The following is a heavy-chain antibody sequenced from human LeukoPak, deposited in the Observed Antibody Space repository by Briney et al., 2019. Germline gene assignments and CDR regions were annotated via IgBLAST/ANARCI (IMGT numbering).Heavy chain of an antibody. CDR1: GFTFSSYW. Sequence: GGSLRLSCAASGFTFSSYWMSWVRQAPGKGLEWVAVISYDGSNKYYADSVKGRFTISRDNSKNTLYLQMNSLRAEDTAVYYCARVSYYYYMDVWGKGTTVTVSS. V-gene: IGHV3-30*03. J-gene: IGHJ6*03. CDR2: ISYDGSNK. CDR3: ARVSYYYYMDV.